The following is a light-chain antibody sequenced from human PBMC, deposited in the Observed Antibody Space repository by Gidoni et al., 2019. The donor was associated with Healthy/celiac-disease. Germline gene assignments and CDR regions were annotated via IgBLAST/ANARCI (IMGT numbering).Light chain of an antibody. CDR1: SLRSYY. CDR3: NSRDSSGNWV. CDR2: GKN. J-gene: IGLJ3*02. V-gene: IGLV3-19*01. Sequence: SSELTQDPAVSVALGQTVRITCQGDSLRSYYASWYQQKPGQAPVLVIYGKNNRPSGLPDRFSCSSSGNTASLTITGAQAEDEADYYCNSRDSSGNWVFGGGTKLTVL.